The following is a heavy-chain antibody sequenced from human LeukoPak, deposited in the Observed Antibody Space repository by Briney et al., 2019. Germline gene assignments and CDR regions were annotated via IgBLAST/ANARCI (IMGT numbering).Heavy chain of an antibody. CDR3: ASHVLVRGVLPDY. CDR1: GGSISSGSYY. CDR2: IYTSGST. D-gene: IGHD3-10*01. Sequence: SETLSLTCTVSGGSISSGSYYWRWIRQPAGKGLEWIGRIYTSGSTNYNPSLKSRVTISVDTSKNQFSLKLSSVTAADTAVYYCASHVLVRGVLPDYWGQGTLVTVSS. J-gene: IGHJ4*02. V-gene: IGHV4-61*02.